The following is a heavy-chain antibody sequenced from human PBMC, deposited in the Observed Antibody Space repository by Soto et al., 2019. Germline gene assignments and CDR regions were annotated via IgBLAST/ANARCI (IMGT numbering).Heavy chain of an antibody. J-gene: IGHJ4*02. CDR3: ASYSIAARRWIDY. CDR1: GGSISSGGYS. Sequence: QLQLQESGSGLVKPSQTLSLTCAVSGGSISSGGYSWSWIRQPPGKGLEGIGYIYQSGSTYYNPALKGRITKSVDMSKNQFSLKLSSATAADTAVYYCASYSIAARRWIDYWGQGTLVTV. V-gene: IGHV4-30-2*01. D-gene: IGHD6-6*01. CDR2: IYQSGST.